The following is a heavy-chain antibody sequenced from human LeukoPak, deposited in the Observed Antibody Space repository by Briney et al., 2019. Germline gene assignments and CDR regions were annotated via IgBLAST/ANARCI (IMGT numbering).Heavy chain of an antibody. D-gene: IGHD5-24*01. CDR3: ARGARAGYNLEPFDY. Sequence: SETLSLTCTVSGGSISGDHWNWIRQPPGKGLEWSGNIYYSGNTNYNPSLKSRVTISVDTSKNQFSLKLRSVTAADTAVYYCARGARAGYNLEPFDYWGQGTLVTVSS. V-gene: IGHV4-59*08. CDR2: IYYSGNT. J-gene: IGHJ4*02. CDR1: GGSISGDH.